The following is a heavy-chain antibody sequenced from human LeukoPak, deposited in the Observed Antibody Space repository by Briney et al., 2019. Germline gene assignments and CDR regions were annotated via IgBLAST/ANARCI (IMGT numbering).Heavy chain of an antibody. Sequence: GASVKVSCKASGYTFTGYYMHWVRQAPGQGLEWMGWINPNSGGTNYAQKFQGRVTMTRDTSISTAYMELSRLRSDDTAVYYCARGGIQLSVRGSFDYWGQGTLVTVSS. CDR2: INPNSGGT. CDR3: ARGGIQLSVRGSFDY. CDR1: GYTFTGYY. J-gene: IGHJ4*02. V-gene: IGHV1-2*02. D-gene: IGHD5-18*01.